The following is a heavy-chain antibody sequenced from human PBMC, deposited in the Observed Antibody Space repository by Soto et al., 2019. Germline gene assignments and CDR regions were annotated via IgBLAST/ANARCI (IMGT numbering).Heavy chain of an antibody. D-gene: IGHD6-6*01. CDR1: GFTFSDYY. CDR3: ARDYSSSRYYGMDV. CDR2: ISSSGSTI. Sequence: QVQLVGSGGGLVKPGGSLRLSCEASGFTFSDYYMSWIRQAPGKGLEWVSYISSSGSTIYYADSVKGRFTISRDNAKDSLYLQMNSLRAEDTAVYYCARDYSSSRYYGMDVWGQGTTVTVSS. V-gene: IGHV3-11*01. J-gene: IGHJ6*02.